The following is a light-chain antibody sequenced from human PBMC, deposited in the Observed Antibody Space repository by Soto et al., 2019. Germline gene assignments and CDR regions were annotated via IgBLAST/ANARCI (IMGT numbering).Light chain of an antibody. CDR2: DAS. J-gene: IGKJ4*01. CDR3: QQRINWPLT. Sequence: EIVLTQSPATLSLSPGERATLSCRASQSVSSFLAWYQQKPGQAPRLLIYDASNRATGIPTRFSGSGSGTDFPLNISSLEPEDFAVYYCQQRINWPLTFGGGTKVEIK. V-gene: IGKV3-11*01. CDR1: QSVSSF.